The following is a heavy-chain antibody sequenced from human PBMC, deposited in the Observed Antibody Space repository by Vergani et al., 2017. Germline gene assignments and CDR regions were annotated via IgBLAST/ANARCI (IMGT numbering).Heavy chain of an antibody. CDR2: IYTSGST. J-gene: IGHJ6*03. D-gene: IGHD3-10*01. CDR1: GGSISSGSYY. Sequence: QVQLQESGPGLVKPSQTLSLTCTVSGGSISSGSYYWSWIRQPAGKGLEWIGRIYTSGSTNYNPSLKSRVTISVDTSKNQFSLKLSSVTAADTAVYYCAGGSPTYYYGSGSHLYSGYMDVWGKGTTVTVSS. CDR3: AGGSPTYYYGSGSHLYSGYMDV. V-gene: IGHV4-61*02.